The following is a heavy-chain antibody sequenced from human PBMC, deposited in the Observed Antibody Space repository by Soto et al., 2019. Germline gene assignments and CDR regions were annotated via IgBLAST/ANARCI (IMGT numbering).Heavy chain of an antibody. D-gene: IGHD3-10*01. CDR1: GGSISSGGYY. J-gene: IGHJ4*02. Sequence: PSETLSLTCTVSGGSISSGGYYWSWIRQHPGKGLEWIGYVHYSGSTYYNPSLKSRVTISVDTSKNQFSLKLSSVTAADTAVYYCARVSSSGYYGSGSDYAPLDYWGQGTLVTVSS. CDR3: ARVSSSGYYGSGSDYAPLDY. V-gene: IGHV4-31*03. CDR2: VHYSGST.